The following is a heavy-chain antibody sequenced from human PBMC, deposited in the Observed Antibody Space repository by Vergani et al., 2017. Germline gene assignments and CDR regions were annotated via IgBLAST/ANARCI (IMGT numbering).Heavy chain of an antibody. CDR3: AKVAHYYGSGSYYSPFFDG. V-gene: IGHV3-30*18. Sequence: QVQLVESGGGVVQPGRSLRLSCAASGFTFSSYGMHWVRQAPGKGLEWVAVISYDGSNKYYADSVKGRFTISRDNSKNTLYLQMNSLRAEDTAVYYCAKVAHYYGSGSYYSPFFDGWGQGTLVTVSS. CDR1: GFTFSSYG. J-gene: IGHJ4*02. D-gene: IGHD3-10*01. CDR2: ISYDGSNK.